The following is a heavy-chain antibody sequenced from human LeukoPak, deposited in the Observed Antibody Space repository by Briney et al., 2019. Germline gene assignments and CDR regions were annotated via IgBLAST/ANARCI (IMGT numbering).Heavy chain of an antibody. CDR1: GGSISSGCYY. CDR3: ARVAAAGYYYYYYMDV. Sequence: SETLSLTCAVSGGSISSGCYYWSWIRQPAGKGLEWIGRIYTSGSTNYNPSLKSRVTISVDTSKNQFSLKLSSVTAADTAVYYCARVAAAGYYYYYYMDVWGKGTTVTVSS. CDR2: IYTSGST. D-gene: IGHD6-13*01. J-gene: IGHJ6*03. V-gene: IGHV4-61*02.